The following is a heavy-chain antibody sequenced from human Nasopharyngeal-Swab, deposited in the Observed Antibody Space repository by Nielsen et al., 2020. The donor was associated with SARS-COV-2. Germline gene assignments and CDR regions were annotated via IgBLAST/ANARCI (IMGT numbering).Heavy chain of an antibody. CDR3: ARGRIYGVNAFDI. V-gene: IGHV3-33*01. Sequence: GESLKISCAASGFTFSSYGMHWVRQAPGKGLEWVAVIWYDGSNKYYADSVKGRSTISRDNSKNTLYLQMNSLRAEDTAVYYCARGRIYGVNAFDIWGQGTMVTVSS. D-gene: IGHD4-17*01. CDR2: IWYDGSNK. J-gene: IGHJ3*02. CDR1: GFTFSSYG.